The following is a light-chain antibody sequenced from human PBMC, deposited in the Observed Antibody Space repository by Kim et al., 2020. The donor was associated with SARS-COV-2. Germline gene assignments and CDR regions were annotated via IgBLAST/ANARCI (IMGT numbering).Light chain of an antibody. CDR3: QQYGSAPYT. CDR1: QSFSSSY. Sequence: LSPGERAALSCRASQSFSSSYLAWYQQKPGQAPTLLIYGASSRATGIPDRFSGSGSGTDFTLTISRLEPEDFAVYYCQQYGSAPYTFGQGTKLEIK. J-gene: IGKJ2*01. CDR2: GAS. V-gene: IGKV3-20*01.